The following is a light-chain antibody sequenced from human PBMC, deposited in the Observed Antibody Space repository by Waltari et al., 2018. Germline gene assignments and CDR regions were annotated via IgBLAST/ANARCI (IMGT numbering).Light chain of an antibody. V-gene: IGLV2-11*01. CDR3: SAYTGSLNV. Sequence: QSALTQPRSVSGSPGQSVTISCTGTSSDVGAYNYVSWFQQHPGKAPKLIIYDVSKRPSGLPDRFSGSKSGNTASLTISWLQAEDDADYYCSAYTGSLNVFGTGTKVTVL. CDR1: SSDVGAYNY. J-gene: IGLJ1*01. CDR2: DVS.